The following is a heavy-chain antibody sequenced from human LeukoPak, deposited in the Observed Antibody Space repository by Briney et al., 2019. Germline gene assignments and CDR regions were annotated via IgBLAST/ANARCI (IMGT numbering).Heavy chain of an antibody. CDR2: IVSNGDST. CDR3: VNPGWYYDSSGYSYYYGMDV. D-gene: IGHD3-22*01. V-gene: IGHV3-64D*09. Sequence: GGSLRLSCAASGFTFSNYWMTWVRQAPGKGLEYVSAIVSNGDSTYYADSVKGRFTISRDNAKNTLYLQMSSLRPDDTAVYYCVNPGWYYDSSGYSYYYGMDVWGQGTTVTVSS. CDR1: GFTFSNYW. J-gene: IGHJ6*02.